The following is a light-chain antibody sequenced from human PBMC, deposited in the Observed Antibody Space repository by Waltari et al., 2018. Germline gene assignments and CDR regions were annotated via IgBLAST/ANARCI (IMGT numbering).Light chain of an antibody. CDR1: TSGVGGYKY. Sequence: QSALTQPASVSGSPGQSITISCTGITSGVGGYKYVPWYQQHPGEAPKLVIYDDINRPSGVSNRFSGSKSGNTASLTISGLRAEDEAYYHCSSYVGQTIRLFGGGTKLTVL. V-gene: IGLV2-14*03. J-gene: IGLJ3*02. CDR2: DDI. CDR3: SSYVGQTIRL.